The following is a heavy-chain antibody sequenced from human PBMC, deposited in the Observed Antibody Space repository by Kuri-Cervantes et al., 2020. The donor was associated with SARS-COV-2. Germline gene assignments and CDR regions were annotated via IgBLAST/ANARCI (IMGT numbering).Heavy chain of an antibody. Sequence: GGSLRLSCAASGFAFRGNAMSWVRQAPGKGLEWVSDISGIGGYTYYADFVKGRFTTSRDDSKNTLYVHMNNLRVDDTAVYYCAKSDWFDPWGQGTLVTVSS. V-gene: IGHV3-23*01. CDR3: AKSDWFDP. J-gene: IGHJ5*02. CDR2: ISGIGGYT. CDR1: GFAFRGNA.